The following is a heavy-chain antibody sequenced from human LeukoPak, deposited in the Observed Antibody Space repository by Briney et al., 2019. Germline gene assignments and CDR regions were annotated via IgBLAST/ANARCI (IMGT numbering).Heavy chain of an antibody. CDR1: GFTFSDYY. J-gene: IGHJ4*02. Sequence: PGGSLRLSCAASGFTFSDYYMSWIRQAPGKGLEWVSYISSSGSTIYYADSVKGRFTISRDNAKNSLYPQMNSLRAEDTAVYYCARAEYCGGDCYYRGDQTAFDYWGQGTLVTVSS. CDR3: ARAEYCGGDCYYRGDQTAFDY. D-gene: IGHD2-21*02. V-gene: IGHV3-11*01. CDR2: ISSSGSTI.